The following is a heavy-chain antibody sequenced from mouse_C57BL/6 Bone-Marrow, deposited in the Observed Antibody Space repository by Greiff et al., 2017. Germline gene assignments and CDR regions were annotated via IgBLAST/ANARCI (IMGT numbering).Heavy chain of an antibody. J-gene: IGHJ2*01. Sequence: QVQLKQPGAELVMPGASVKLSCKASGYTFTSYWMHWVKQRPGQGLEWIGEIDPSDSYTNYNQKFKGKSTLTVDKSSSTAYMQLSSLTSEDSAVYYCARSANWERDFDYWGQGTTLTVSS. D-gene: IGHD4-1*01. CDR3: ARSANWERDFDY. CDR2: IDPSDSYT. V-gene: IGHV1-69*01. CDR1: GYTFTSYW.